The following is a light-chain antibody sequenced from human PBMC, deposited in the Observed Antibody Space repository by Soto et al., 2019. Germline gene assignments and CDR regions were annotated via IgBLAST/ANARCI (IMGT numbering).Light chain of an antibody. CDR2: SVT. CDR3: CSYAGSSTNYV. V-gene: IGLV2-11*01. J-gene: IGLJ1*01. CDR1: NSDVGGYNS. Sequence: QSVLAQPRSVSGSPGQSVTISCSGTNSDVGGYNSVAWYQQKPGEAPKLLLYSVTKRPSGVPARFSGSKSGNMASLIISGLQAEDEADYYCCSYAGSSTNYVFGTGTKVTVL.